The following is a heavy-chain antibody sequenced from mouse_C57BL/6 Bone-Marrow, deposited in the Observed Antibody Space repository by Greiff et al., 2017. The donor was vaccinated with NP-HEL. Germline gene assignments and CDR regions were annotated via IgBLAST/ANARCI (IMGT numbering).Heavy chain of an antibody. D-gene: IGHD1-1*01. V-gene: IGHV1-4*01. Sequence: QVQLQQSGAELARPGASVKMSCKASGSTFTSSTLHWVKQRPGQGLEWIGYINPSSGYTKYNQKFKYKATLTADKSSSTADMQLSSLTSEDSAVYYCARLLRWFAYWGQGTLVTVSA. CDR1: GSTFTSST. J-gene: IGHJ3*01. CDR3: ARLLRWFAY. CDR2: INPSSGYT.